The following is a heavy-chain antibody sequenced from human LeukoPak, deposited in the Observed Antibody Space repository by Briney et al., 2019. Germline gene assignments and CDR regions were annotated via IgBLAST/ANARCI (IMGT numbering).Heavy chain of an antibody. CDR2: ISGSGGST. CDR1: GFTFSSYA. J-gene: IGHJ4*02. Sequence: GGSLRLSCAASGFTFSSYAMSWVRQAPGKGLEWVSAISGSGGSTYYADSVKGRFTISRDNSKNTPYLQMNSLKTEDTAVYYCTVVNYGSGSYPLGYWGQGTLVTVSS. CDR3: TVVNYGSGSYPLGY. V-gene: IGHV3-23*01. D-gene: IGHD3-10*01.